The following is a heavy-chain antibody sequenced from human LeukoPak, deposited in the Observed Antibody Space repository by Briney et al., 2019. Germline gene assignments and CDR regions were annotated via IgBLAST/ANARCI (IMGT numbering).Heavy chain of an antibody. CDR1: GYTFTGYY. J-gene: IGHJ4*03. Sequence: GASVKVSCKASGYTFTGYYMHWVRQAPGQGLEWMGWINPNSGGTNYAQKFQGRVTMTRDTSISIAYMELSRLRSDDTAVYYCATRDLIPPNSSGWYSFDYWGQGTTVTVSS. V-gene: IGHV1-2*02. CDR3: ATRDLIPPNSSGWYSFDY. CDR2: INPNSGGT. D-gene: IGHD6-19*01.